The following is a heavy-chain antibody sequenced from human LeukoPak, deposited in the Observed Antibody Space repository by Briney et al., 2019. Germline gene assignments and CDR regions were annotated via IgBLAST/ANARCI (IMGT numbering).Heavy chain of an antibody. CDR3: ARDGDYVSWYFDL. D-gene: IGHD4-17*01. J-gene: IGHJ2*01. CDR1: GGSISRYY. Sequence: PSGTLSLTCTGSGGSISRYYWIWIRQPAGKGLEWIGRSYTSGSTNYNPSLKSRVTMSVDTSKNQFSLKLSSVPAADTAVYYCARDGDYVSWYFDLWGRGTLVTVSS. CDR2: SYTSGST. V-gene: IGHV4-4*07.